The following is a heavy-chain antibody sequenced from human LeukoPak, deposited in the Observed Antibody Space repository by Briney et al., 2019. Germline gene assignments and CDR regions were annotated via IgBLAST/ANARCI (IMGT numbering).Heavy chain of an antibody. CDR1: GFTFSSYN. Sequence: GGSLRLSCAASGFTFSSYNMNWVRLAPGRGLEWLSYISVGSNNMFYADSVKGRFTISRDNADNSLYLQMNTLRAEDTAVYYCVRDDTVTGHFDYWGQGTLATVSS. CDR3: VRDDTVTGHFDY. CDR2: ISVGSNNM. J-gene: IGHJ4*02. D-gene: IGHD4-11*01. V-gene: IGHV3-48*01.